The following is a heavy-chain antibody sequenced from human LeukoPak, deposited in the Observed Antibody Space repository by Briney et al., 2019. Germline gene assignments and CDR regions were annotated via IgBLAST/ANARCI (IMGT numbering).Heavy chain of an antibody. Sequence: GGSLRLSCTASGFTFSIYAMGWVRQAPGKGLEWVSAITDSGGDTYHADSVKGRLTISRDNSKNTLYLQMNSLRVEDTAVCYCAKGSSSSRPYYFDFWGQGTLVTVSS. CDR2: ITDSGGDT. CDR3: AKGSSSSRPYYFDF. V-gene: IGHV3-23*01. CDR1: GFTFSIYA. J-gene: IGHJ4*02. D-gene: IGHD6-6*01.